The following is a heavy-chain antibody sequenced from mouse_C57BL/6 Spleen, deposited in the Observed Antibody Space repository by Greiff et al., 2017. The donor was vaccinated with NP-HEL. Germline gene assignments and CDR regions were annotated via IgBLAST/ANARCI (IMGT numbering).Heavy chain of an antibody. D-gene: IGHD2-4*01. CDR3: ARDNYDYEGFAY. V-gene: IGHV1-22*01. CDR1: GYTFTDYN. J-gene: IGHJ3*01. Sequence: EVKLQQSGPELVKPGASVKMSCKASGYTFTDYNMHWVKQSHGKSLEWIGYINPNNGGTSYNQKFKGKATLTVNKSSSTAYMELRSLTSEDSAVYYCARDNYDYEGFAYWGQGTLVTVSA. CDR2: INPNNGGT.